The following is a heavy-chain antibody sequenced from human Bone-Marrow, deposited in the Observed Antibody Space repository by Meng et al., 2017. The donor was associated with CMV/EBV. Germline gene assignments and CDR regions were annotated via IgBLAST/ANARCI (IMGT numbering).Heavy chain of an antibody. CDR3: AKDETVGATSLFDY. Sequence: SLKISCAASGFTFDEYAMHWVRQAPGKGLEWVSGISWNRCSIGYADSVKGRFFISRDNSRDTLYLQMKHLRADDTAAYYCAKDETVGATSLFDYWGQGTLVTVSS. D-gene: IGHD2-15*01. CDR2: ISWNRCSI. CDR1: GFTFDEYA. J-gene: IGHJ4*02. V-gene: IGHV3-9*01.